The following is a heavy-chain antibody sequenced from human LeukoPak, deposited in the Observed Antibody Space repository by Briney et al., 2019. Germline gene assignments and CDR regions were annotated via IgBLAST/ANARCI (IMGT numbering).Heavy chain of an antibody. D-gene: IGHD3-10*01. J-gene: IGHJ4*02. Sequence: SETLSLTCTVSGGSISSSSYYWGWIRQPPGKGLEWIGSIYYSGSTYYNPSLKSRVTISVDTSKNQFSLKLSSVTAADTAVYYCARDQKVEDTGRGAFDYWGQGTLVTVSS. CDR1: GGSISSSSYY. CDR3: ARDQKVEDTGRGAFDY. CDR2: IYYSGST. V-gene: IGHV4-39*02.